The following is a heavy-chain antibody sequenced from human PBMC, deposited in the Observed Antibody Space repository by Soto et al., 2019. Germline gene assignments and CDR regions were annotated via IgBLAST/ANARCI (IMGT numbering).Heavy chain of an antibody. Sequence: GASVKVSCKASGYTFTSCGISWVRQAPGQGLEWMGWISAYNGNTNYAQKPQGRVTMTTDTSTSTAYMELRSLRSDDTAVYYCARDRGTKHTLGSYYYYGMDVWGQGTTVTVSS. J-gene: IGHJ6*02. D-gene: IGHD2-8*01. CDR3: ARDRGTKHTLGSYYYYGMDV. V-gene: IGHV1-18*04. CDR1: GYTFTSCG. CDR2: ISAYNGNT.